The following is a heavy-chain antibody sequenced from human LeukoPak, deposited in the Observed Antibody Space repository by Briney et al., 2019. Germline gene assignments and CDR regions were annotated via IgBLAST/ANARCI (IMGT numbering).Heavy chain of an antibody. D-gene: IGHD6-13*01. CDR2: ISSSSSYI. J-gene: IGHJ4*02. CDR1: GFTFSSYT. CDR3: ARDLQQLGL. V-gene: IGHV3-21*01. Sequence: GGSLRLSCAASGFTFSSYTMNWVRQAPGKGLEWVSSISSSSSYIYHADSVKGRFTISRDNAKNSLYLQMNSLRAEDTGVYYCARDLQQLGLWGQGTLVTVAS.